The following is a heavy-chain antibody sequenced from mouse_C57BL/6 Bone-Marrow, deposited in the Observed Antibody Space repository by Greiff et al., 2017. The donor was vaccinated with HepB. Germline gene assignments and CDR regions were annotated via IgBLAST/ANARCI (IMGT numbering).Heavy chain of an antibody. J-gene: IGHJ3*01. CDR3: TKTYYYGSSYDWFAY. CDR1: GFNIKDDY. D-gene: IGHD1-1*01. V-gene: IGHV14-4*01. Sequence: VQLQQSGAELVRPGASVKLSCTASGFNIKDDYMHWVKQRPEQGLEWIGWIDPENGDTEYASKFQGKATIPADTSSNTAYLQLSSLTSEDTAVYYCTKTYYYGSSYDWFAYWGQGTLVTVSA. CDR2: IDPENGDT.